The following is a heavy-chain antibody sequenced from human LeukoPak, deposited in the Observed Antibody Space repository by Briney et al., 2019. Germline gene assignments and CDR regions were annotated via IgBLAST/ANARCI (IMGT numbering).Heavy chain of an antibody. Sequence: GASVKVSCKASGYTFTSYGISWVRQAPGHGREWMGWISAYNGNTNYAQKLQGRVTMTTDTSPSTAYMQLRSLRSDDTAVYYCASDGVGGDSYFDYWGQGTLVTVSS. CDR3: ASDGVGGDSYFDY. CDR1: GYTFTSYG. D-gene: IGHD3-10*01. V-gene: IGHV1-18*01. CDR2: ISAYNGNT. J-gene: IGHJ4*02.